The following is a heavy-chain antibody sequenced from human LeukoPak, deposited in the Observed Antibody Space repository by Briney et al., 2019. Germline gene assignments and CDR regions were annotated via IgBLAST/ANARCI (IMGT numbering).Heavy chain of an antibody. CDR2: IYTSGST. J-gene: IGHJ4*02. D-gene: IGHD3-3*01. CDR3: ATPPARITIFGVVIPEGGLEY. V-gene: IGHV4-4*07. CDR1: GGSISSYY. Sequence: SETLSLTCTVSGGSISSYYWSWIRQPAGKGLEWIGRIYTSGSTNYNPSLKSRVTMSVDTSKNQFSLKLSSVAAADTAVYYCATPPARITIFGVVIPEGGLEYWGQGTLVTVSS.